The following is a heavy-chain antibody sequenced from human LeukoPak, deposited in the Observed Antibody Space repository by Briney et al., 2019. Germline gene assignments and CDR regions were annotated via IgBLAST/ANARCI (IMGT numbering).Heavy chain of an antibody. CDR2: INPNSGGT. CDR3: ARDPWAYSSSWGADY. J-gene: IGHJ4*02. Sequence: ASVKVSCKAAGYTFTGYYMHWVRQARGQGLEWMGWINPNSGGTNYAQKFQGRVTMTRDTSISTAYMELSRLRSDDTAMYYCARDPWAYSSSWGADYWGQGTLVTVSS. D-gene: IGHD6-13*01. V-gene: IGHV1-2*02. CDR1: GYTFTGYY.